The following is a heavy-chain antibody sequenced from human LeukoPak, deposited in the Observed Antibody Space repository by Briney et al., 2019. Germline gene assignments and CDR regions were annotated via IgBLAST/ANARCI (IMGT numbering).Heavy chain of an antibody. Sequence: SETLSLTCTVSGGSISSSSYSWGWIRQPPGKGLEWIGTIYYSGSTYYNPSLKSRVTISEDTSKNQFSLNLSSVTAADTAVYYCARYASIGYYRYYFDYWGQGTLVTVSS. J-gene: IGHJ4*02. CDR1: GGSISSSSYS. CDR2: IYYSGST. D-gene: IGHD3-22*01. CDR3: ARYASIGYYRYYFDY. V-gene: IGHV4-39*01.